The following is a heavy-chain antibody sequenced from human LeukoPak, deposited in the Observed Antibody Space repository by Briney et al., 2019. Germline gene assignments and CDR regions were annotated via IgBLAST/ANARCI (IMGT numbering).Heavy chain of an antibody. D-gene: IGHD3-10*01. CDR1: GFTFSSYG. V-gene: IGHV3-33*01. J-gene: IGHJ4*02. CDR2: IWYDGSNK. CDR3: ARGDYYGSGDEAFDY. Sequence: GRSLRLSCAASGFTFSSYGMHWVRQAPGKGLEWVAVIWYDGSNKYYADSVKGRFTISRDNSKNTLYLQMNSLRAEDTAVYYCARGDYYGSGDEAFDYWGQGTLVTVSS.